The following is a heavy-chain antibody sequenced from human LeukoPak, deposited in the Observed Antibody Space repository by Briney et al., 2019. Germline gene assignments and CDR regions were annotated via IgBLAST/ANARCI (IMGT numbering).Heavy chain of an antibody. CDR2: IIPIFGTA. CDR3: ARSDVDTALPYYYYYYGMDV. J-gene: IGHJ6*02. Sequence: ASVKVSCKASGGTFSSYAISWVRQAPGQGLEWMGGIIPIFGTANYAQKFQGRVTITADESTSTAYMELSSLRSEDTAVYYCARSDVDTALPYYYYYYGMDVWGQGTTVTVSS. CDR1: GGTFSSYA. V-gene: IGHV1-69*13. D-gene: IGHD5-18*01.